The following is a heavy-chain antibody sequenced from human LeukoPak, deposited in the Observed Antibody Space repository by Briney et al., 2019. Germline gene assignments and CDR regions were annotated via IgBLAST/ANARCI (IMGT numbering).Heavy chain of an antibody. Sequence: PGGSLRLSCVASGFTFSSYWMSWVRQAPGKGLDWVANIKQDGSEKYYVDSVKGRFTISRDTAKKPRNLQMNSLRAEETAVNYCARVQWELRGVGSYFEYWGQGALLTVSS. CDR1: GFTFSSYW. CDR2: IKQDGSEK. J-gene: IGHJ4*02. CDR3: ARVQWELRGVGSYFEY. V-gene: IGHV3-7*01. D-gene: IGHD1-26*01.